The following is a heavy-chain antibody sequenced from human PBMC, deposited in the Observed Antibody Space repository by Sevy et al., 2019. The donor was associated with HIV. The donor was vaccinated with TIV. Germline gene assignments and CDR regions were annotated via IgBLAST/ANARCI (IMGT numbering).Heavy chain of an antibody. CDR2: IIPIFSTA. V-gene: IGHV1-69*06. D-gene: IGHD2-2*01. Sequence: APVKVSCKASGGTFSSYAISWVRQAPRQGLERMGGIIPIFSTANYSQKFQGRVTITADKSTSTACMELSSLSSEDTAVYYCARGGGYRSSTSCYDAFDIWGQGTMVTVSS. CDR1: GGTFSSYA. CDR3: ARGGGYRSSTSCYDAFDI. J-gene: IGHJ3*02.